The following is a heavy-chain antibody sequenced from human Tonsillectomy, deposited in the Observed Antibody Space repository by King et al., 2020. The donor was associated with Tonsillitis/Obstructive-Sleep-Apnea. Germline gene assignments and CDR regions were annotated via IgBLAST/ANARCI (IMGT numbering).Heavy chain of an antibody. V-gene: IGHV3-30*04. CDR1: GFTFSNSA. J-gene: IGHJ4*02. Sequence: VQLVESGGGVVQPGRSLRLSCAASGFTFSNSAMHWVRQAPGKGPEWVAVISYDGSYKYYADSVKGRFTISRDNSKNRLYLQMNSLRGDDMAVYYCARDTDSSVVPNYFDYWGQGTLVSVSS. D-gene: IGHD4-23*01. CDR2: ISYDGSYK. CDR3: ARDTDSSVVPNYFDY.